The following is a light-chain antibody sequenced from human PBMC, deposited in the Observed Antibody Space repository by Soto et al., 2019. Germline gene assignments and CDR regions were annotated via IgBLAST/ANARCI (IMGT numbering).Light chain of an antibody. J-gene: IGKJ5*01. CDR1: QSVISTY. CDR2: GAS. V-gene: IGKV3-20*01. Sequence: EIVWTQSPGTLSLSPGERATLSCRASQSVISTYLAWYQQKPGQAPRLLLYGASSRATGIPDRSSGSVSGTDGTITISRLQQEDGSVYYCQQSGSSTITFGQGTRLEIK. CDR3: QQSGSSTIT.